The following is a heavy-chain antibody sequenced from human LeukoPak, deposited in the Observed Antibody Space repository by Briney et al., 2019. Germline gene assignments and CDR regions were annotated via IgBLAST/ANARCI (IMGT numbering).Heavy chain of an antibody. V-gene: IGHV4-4*07. Sequence: SETLSLTCTVSGGSISNYFWSWVRQPAGKGLEWIGRIYSTGRSDYNPSLKSRITMSVDTSKNQFSLKLSSVTAADTAVYYCAKSGGYGLIDKWGQGTLVTVSS. D-gene: IGHD1-26*01. CDR2: IYSTGRS. J-gene: IGHJ4*02. CDR1: GGSISNYF. CDR3: AKSGGYGLIDK.